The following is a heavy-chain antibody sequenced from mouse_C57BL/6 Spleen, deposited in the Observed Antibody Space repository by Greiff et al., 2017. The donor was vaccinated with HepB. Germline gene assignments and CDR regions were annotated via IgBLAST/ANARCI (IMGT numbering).Heavy chain of an antibody. CDR1: GYTFTSYW. Sequence: QVQLQQPGAELVRPGSSVKLSCMASGYTFTSYWMHWVKQRPIQGLEWIGNINPSDSETHYNQKFKDKATLTVDKSSITAYMQLSSLTSEDSAVYYCARTRKGYYFDYWGQGTSLTVSS. V-gene: IGHV1-52*01. J-gene: IGHJ2*02. D-gene: IGHD3-3*01. CDR2: INPSDSET. CDR3: ARTRKGYYFDY.